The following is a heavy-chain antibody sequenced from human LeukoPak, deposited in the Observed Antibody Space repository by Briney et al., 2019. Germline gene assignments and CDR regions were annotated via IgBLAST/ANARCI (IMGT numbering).Heavy chain of an antibody. D-gene: IGHD2-21*02. V-gene: IGHV3-33*01. J-gene: IGHJ5*02. Sequence: GGSLRLSCAASGFTFSSYGMHWVRQAPGKGLEWVAVIWYDGSNKYYADSVKGRFTISRDNSKNTLYLQMNSLRAEDTAVYYCARDLYCGGDCYSNWFDPWGQGTLVTVSS. CDR2: IWYDGSNK. CDR1: GFTFSSYG. CDR3: ARDLYCGGDCYSNWFDP.